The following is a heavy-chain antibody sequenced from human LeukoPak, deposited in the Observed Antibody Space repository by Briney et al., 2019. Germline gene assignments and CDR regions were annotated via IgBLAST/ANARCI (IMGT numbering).Heavy chain of an antibody. CDR2: IKQDGSEK. CDR3: ARDGSSGPLGYGMDV. Sequence: PGGSLRLSCAASGFTFSSYWMSWVRQAPGKGLEWVANIKQDGSEKYYVDSVKGRFTISRDNAKNSLYLQMNSLRADDTAVYYCARDGSSGPLGYGMDVWGQGTTVTVSS. V-gene: IGHV3-7*01. CDR1: GFTFSSYW. D-gene: IGHD6-19*01. J-gene: IGHJ6*02.